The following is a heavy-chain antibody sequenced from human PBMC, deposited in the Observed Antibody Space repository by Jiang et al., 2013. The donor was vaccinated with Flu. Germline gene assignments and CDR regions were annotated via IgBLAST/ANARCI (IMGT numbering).Heavy chain of an antibody. J-gene: IGHJ4*02. CDR2: TYYRSRWNN. CDR1: GDSVSRNGPA. V-gene: IGHV6-1*01. CDR3: ARGRDSSFDY. D-gene: IGHD6-13*01. Sequence: TSQTLSLTCAISGDSVSRNGPAWNWIRQSPSRGLEWLGRTYYRSRWNNDYAVSVKSRIAINPDTSENHFSLQLNSVTSEDTAVYYCARGRDSSFDYWGQGTLVTVSS.